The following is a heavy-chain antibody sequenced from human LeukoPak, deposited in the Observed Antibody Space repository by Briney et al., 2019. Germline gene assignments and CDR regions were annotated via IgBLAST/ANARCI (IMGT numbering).Heavy chain of an antibody. CDR1: GYTFTGYY. Sequence: ASVKVSCKASGYTFTGYYMHWVRQAPGQGLECMGWINPNSGGTNYAQKFQGRVTMTRDTSISTAYMELSRLRSDDTAVYYCARRYSGYESLGYYYYMDVWGKGTTVTVSS. CDR2: INPNSGGT. D-gene: IGHD5-12*01. CDR3: ARRYSGYESLGYYYYMDV. V-gene: IGHV1-2*02. J-gene: IGHJ6*03.